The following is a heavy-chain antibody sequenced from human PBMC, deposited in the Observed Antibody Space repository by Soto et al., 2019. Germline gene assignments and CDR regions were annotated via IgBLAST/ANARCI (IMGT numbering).Heavy chain of an antibody. J-gene: IGHJ3*01. CDR2: IKSKTDGGTT. V-gene: IGHV3-15*01. Sequence: GSLRLPCAASGFTFSNAWMSWVRQAPGKGLEWVGRIKSKTDGGTTDYAAPVKGRFTISRDDSKNTLYLQMNSLKTEDTAVYNWTSCRYWTMGVCYFGPEVFAFWGKGTIVTVPS. CDR3: TSCRYWTMGVCYFGPEVFAF. CDR1: GFTFSNAW. D-gene: IGHD2-8*01.